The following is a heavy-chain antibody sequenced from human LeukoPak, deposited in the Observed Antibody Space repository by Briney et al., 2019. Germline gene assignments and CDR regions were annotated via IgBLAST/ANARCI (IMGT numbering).Heavy chain of an antibody. CDR1: GFTFSSYA. J-gene: IGHJ4*02. CDR3: ARSLSPTGHPIDY. Sequence: GGSLRLSCAASGFTFSSYAMHWVRQAPGKGLEYVSAISSNGGSTYYANSVKGRFTISRDNSKNTLYLQTGSLRAEDMAVYYCARSLSPTGHPIDYWGQGTLVTVSS. D-gene: IGHD1-1*01. CDR2: ISSNGGST. V-gene: IGHV3-64*01.